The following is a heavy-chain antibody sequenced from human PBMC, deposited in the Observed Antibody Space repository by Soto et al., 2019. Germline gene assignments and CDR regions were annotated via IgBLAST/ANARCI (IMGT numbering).Heavy chain of an antibody. Sequence: WVRQARGQRLEWIGWIVVGSGNTNYAQKFQERVTITRDMSTSTAYMELSSLRSEDTAVYYCAAGSIRRSGSLDWLDPWGQGTLVTVSS. D-gene: IGHD3-10*01. CDR2: IVVGSGNT. V-gene: IGHV1-58*01. CDR3: AAGSIRRSGSLDWLDP. J-gene: IGHJ5*02.